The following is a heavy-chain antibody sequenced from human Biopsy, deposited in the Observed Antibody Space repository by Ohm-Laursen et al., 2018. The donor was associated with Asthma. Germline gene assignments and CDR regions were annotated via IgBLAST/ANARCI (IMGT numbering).Heavy chain of an antibody. J-gene: IGHJ4*02. Sequence: SLRLSCSASGFSFNSYGMHWVRQAPGKGLGWVAVMSFDGRQTYYADSVKGRFTISRDNSKNTLYLQMNSLRAEDTAVYYCAKERYYDFWSGYPIWGQGTLVTVSS. D-gene: IGHD3-3*01. CDR2: MSFDGRQT. V-gene: IGHV3-30*18. CDR1: GFSFNSYG. CDR3: AKERYYDFWSGYPI.